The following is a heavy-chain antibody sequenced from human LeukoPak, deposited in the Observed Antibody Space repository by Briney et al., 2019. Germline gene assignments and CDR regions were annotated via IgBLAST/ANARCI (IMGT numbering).Heavy chain of an antibody. D-gene: IGHD3-22*01. CDR2: IIPIFGTA. J-gene: IGHJ4*02. CDR1: GGTFSSYA. V-gene: IGHV1-69*05. CDR3: ARGYYYDSSAYYTPVYYFDY. Sequence: SVKVSCKASGGTFSSYAISWVRQAPGQGLEWMGRIIPIFGTANYAQKFQGRVTITTDESTSTAYMELSSLRSEDTAVYYCARGYYYDSSAYYTPVYYFDYWGQGTLVTVSS.